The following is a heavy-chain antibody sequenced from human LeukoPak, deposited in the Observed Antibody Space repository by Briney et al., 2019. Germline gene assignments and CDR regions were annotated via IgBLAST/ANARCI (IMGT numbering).Heavy chain of an antibody. CDR1: GYTFTSYD. CDR2: MNPNSGNT. CDR3: VVLLYYYDSSGYRYMDV. D-gene: IGHD3-22*01. Sequence: GASVKVSCKASGYTFTSYDINWVRQATGQGLEWMGWMNPNSGNTGYAQKFQGRVTITRNTSISTAYMELSSLRSEDTAVYYCVVLLYYYDSSGYRYMDVWGKGTTVTVSS. V-gene: IGHV1-8*03. J-gene: IGHJ6*03.